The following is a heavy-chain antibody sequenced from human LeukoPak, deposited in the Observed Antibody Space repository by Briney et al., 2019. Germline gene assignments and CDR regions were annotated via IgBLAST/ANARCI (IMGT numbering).Heavy chain of an antibody. CDR1: GGTFSSYA. V-gene: IGHV1-69*13. CDR2: IIPIFGTA. D-gene: IGHD1-26*01. CDR3: AREWENDLRFDP. J-gene: IGHJ5*02. Sequence: LGASVKVSCKASGGTFSSYAISWVRQAPGQGLEWMGGIIPIFGTANYAQKFQGRVTITADESTSTAYMELSSLRSEDTAVYYCAREWENDLRFDPWGQGTQVTVSS.